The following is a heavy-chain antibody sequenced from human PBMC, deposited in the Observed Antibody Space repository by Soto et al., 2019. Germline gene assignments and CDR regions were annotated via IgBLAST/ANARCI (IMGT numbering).Heavy chain of an antibody. V-gene: IGHV1-18*01. D-gene: IGHD3-10*01. CDR1: GYTFSTYG. CDR2: INTHNGNT. CDR3: TREGSAPYYYYGMDV. J-gene: IGHJ6*02. Sequence: ASVKVSCQASGYTFSTYGISWVRQAPGQGLEWMGWINTHNGNTNYAQNLQGRVTMTADTSTSTAYMELRSLRSDDTAVYYCTREGSAPYYYYGMDVWGQGTTVTVSS.